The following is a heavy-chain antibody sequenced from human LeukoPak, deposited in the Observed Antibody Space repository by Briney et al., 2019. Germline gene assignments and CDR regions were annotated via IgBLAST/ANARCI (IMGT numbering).Heavy chain of an antibody. CDR2: ISYDGSNK. Sequence: PGGSLRLSCAASGFTFSSYAMHWVRQAPGKGLEWVAVISYDGSNKYYADSVKGRFTISRDNSKNTLYLQMNSLRAEDTAVYYCAKSHHVTAIDYWGQGTLVTVSS. J-gene: IGHJ4*02. CDR1: GFTFSSYA. V-gene: IGHV3-30*04. D-gene: IGHD2-21*02. CDR3: AKSHHVTAIDY.